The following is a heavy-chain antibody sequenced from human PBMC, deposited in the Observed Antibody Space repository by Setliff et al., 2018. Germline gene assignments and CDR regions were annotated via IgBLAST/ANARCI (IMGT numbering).Heavy chain of an antibody. J-gene: IGHJ3*01. D-gene: IGHD2-15*01. Sequence: WASVKVSCKASGYILNSYGISWVRQAPGQGLEWMGWISSYNDITNYAQRFQGRVTLTTDMSTSAAYMELRSLGSDDTAVYYCAISTLSICSGGTCPNVFDAWGQGTMVTVSS. CDR2: ISSYNDIT. CDR1: GYILNSYG. V-gene: IGHV1-18*01. CDR3: AISTLSICSGGTCPNVFDA.